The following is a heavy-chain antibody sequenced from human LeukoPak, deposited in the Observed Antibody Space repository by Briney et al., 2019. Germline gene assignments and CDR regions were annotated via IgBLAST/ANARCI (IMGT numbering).Heavy chain of an antibody. D-gene: IGHD3-22*01. CDR3: ARDRPTTRYYYDSSGYLA. Sequence: SETLSLTCAVYGGSFSGYYWSWIRQPPGKGLEWIGEINHSGSTNYDPPLKSRVTISVDTSKNQFSLKLSSVTAADTAVYYCARDRPTTRYYYDSSGYLAWGQGTLVTVSS. CDR1: GGSFSGYY. CDR2: INHSGST. J-gene: IGHJ5*02. V-gene: IGHV4-34*01.